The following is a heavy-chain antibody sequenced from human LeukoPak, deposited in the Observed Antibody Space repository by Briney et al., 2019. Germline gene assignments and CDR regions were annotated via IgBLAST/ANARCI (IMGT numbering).Heavy chain of an antibody. CDR3: ACLTTADAFDI. J-gene: IGHJ3*02. CDR2: INYSGST. V-gene: IGHV4-39*07. D-gene: IGHD3-22*01. CDR1: GGSVSSSSFY. Sequence: SETLSLTCTVSGGSVSSSSFYWAWIRQPPGKGLEWIGSINYSGSTYYNPSLKSRVTISVDTSKNQFSLKLSSVTAADTAVYYCACLTTADAFDIWGQGTMVTVSS.